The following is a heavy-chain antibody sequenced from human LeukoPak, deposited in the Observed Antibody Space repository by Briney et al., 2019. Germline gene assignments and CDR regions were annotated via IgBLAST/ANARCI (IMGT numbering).Heavy chain of an antibody. D-gene: IGHD1-26*01. V-gene: IGHV1-69*13. J-gene: IGHJ4*02. Sequence: SVNVSSKASGGTFSSYAISWVRQAPGQGLEWMGGIIPIFGTANYAQKFQGRVTITADESTSTAYMELSSLRSEDTAAYYCARGQAGLSSGVDYWGQGTLVTVSS. CDR3: ARGQAGLSSGVDY. CDR2: IIPIFGTA. CDR1: GGTFSSYA.